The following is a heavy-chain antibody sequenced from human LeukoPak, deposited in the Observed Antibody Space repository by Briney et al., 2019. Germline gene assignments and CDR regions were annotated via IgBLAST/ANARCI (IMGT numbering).Heavy chain of an antibody. J-gene: IGHJ4*02. Sequence: GGSLTLSCAASGFTLSGYVMHWVRQAPGRGPESVSAITSDGGTTYYASSVKGRFTISRDNSKNTLYPQMGSLRTEDMAVYYCARENGGGSDYWGQGTLVTVSS. CDR2: ITSDGGTT. V-gene: IGHV3-64*01. D-gene: IGHD5-24*01. CDR1: GFTLSGYV. CDR3: ARENGGGSDY.